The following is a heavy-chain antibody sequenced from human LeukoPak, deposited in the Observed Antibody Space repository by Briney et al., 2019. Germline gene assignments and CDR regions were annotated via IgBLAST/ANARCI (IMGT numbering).Heavy chain of an antibody. V-gene: IGHV1-18*01. J-gene: IGHJ3*02. CDR2: ISAYNGNT. Sequence: ASVKVSCKASGYTFTSCGISWVRQAPGQGLEWMGWISAYNGNTNYAQKLQGRVTMTTDTSTSTAYMELRSLRSDDTAVYYCARGGYCSSTSCRTNAHQVAFDIWGQGTMVTVSS. CDR1: GYTFTSCG. D-gene: IGHD2-2*01. CDR3: ARGGYCSSTSCRTNAHQVAFDI.